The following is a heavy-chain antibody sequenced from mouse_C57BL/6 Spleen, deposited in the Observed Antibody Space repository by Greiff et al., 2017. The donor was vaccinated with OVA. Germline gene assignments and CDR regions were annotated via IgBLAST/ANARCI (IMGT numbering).Heavy chain of an antibody. CDR3: ALPGGRRPDCAMDY. Sequence: QVQLQQPGAELVKPGASVKLSCKASGYTFTSYWMHWVKQRPGQGLEWIGMIPPNSGSTNYNEKFKSKATLTVDKSSSTAYMQLSSLTSEDSAVYYCALPGGRRPDCAMDYWGQGTSVTVSS. J-gene: IGHJ4*01. D-gene: IGHD1-1*01. V-gene: IGHV1-64*01. CDR2: IPPNSGST. CDR1: GYTFTSYW.